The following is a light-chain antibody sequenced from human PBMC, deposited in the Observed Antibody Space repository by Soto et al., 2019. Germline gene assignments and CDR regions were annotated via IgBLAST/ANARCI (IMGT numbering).Light chain of an antibody. CDR1: SSDVGAYNY. CDR3: TSYTSTNTLV. CDR2: EVT. V-gene: IGLV2-14*01. Sequence: QSALTQPAAVSGSPGQSITISCTGSSSDVGAYNYVYWYQQHPGKAPKVMIYEVTNRPSGVSNRFSGSKSGNTASLTISGLHAEDEADYSCTSYTSTNTLVFGGGTKLTVL. J-gene: IGLJ2*01.